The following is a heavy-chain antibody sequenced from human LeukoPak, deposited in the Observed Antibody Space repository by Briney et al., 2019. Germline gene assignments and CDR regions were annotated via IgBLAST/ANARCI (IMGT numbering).Heavy chain of an antibody. V-gene: IGHV1-8*01. D-gene: IGHD3-9*01. CDR1: GYTFTSYD. CDR2: MNPNSGNT. J-gene: IGHJ3*02. Sequence: ASVKVSCKASGYTFTSYDINWVRQATGQGLEWMGWMNPNSGNTGYAQKFQGRVTMTRNTSISTAYMELSSLRSEDTAVYYCAIAYYDILTGYSFPDAFDIWGQGTMVTVSS. CDR3: AIAYYDILTGYSFPDAFDI.